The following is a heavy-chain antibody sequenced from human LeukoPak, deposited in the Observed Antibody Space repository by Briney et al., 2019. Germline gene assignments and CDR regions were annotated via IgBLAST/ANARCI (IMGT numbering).Heavy chain of an antibody. Sequence: SETLSLTCIVSGGSITSHYWSWIRQPPGKGLEWIGYIYDTGNTNYNPSLRSRVTISVGTSKDQFSLRLSSVTAADTAVYYCARGGPYYFDHWGQGTLVTVSS. CDR1: GGSITSHY. V-gene: IGHV4-59*11. D-gene: IGHD3-10*01. J-gene: IGHJ4*02. CDR3: ARGGPYYFDH. CDR2: IYDTGNT.